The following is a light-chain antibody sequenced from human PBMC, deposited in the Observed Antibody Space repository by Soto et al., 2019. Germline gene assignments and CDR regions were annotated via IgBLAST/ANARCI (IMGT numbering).Light chain of an antibody. CDR1: QSVSSSF. CDR3: QQYGSSPWT. V-gene: IGKV3-20*01. CDR2: GAS. Sequence: EIVLTQSPGTLSLSPGERATLSCRASQSVSSSFLAWYQQKPDQAPRLLIYGASSRATGIPDRFSGSGSGTDFTLIISRLEPEDIAVYYCQQYGSSPWTFGQGTKVEIK. J-gene: IGKJ1*01.